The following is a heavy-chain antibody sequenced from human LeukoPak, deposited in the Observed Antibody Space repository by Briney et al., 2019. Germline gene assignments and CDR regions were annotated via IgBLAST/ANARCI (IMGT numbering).Heavy chain of an antibody. CDR3: ARRIAVAGTGYFQH. CDR2: IYYTGST. J-gene: IGHJ1*01. V-gene: IGHV4-39*01. D-gene: IGHD6-19*01. CDR1: GGSISSSSYY. Sequence: SETLSLTCTVSGGSISSSSYYWGWIRQPPGKELEWIGSIYYTGSTYYNSSLKSRVTMSVDTSKNQFSLKLRSVTAADTAVYYCARRIAVAGTGYFQHWGQGTLVTVSS.